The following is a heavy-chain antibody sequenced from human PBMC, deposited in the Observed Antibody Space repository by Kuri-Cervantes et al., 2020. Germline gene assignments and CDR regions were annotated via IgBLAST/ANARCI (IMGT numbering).Heavy chain of an antibody. D-gene: IGHD3-3*01. Sequence: GSLRLSCAVYGGSFSGYYWSWIRQPPGKGLEWIGEINHSGSTNYNPSLKSRVTISVDTSKNQFPLKLSSVTAADTAVYYCARGRITIFGVVIMSLRAFDIWGQGTMVTVSS. CDR2: INHSGST. J-gene: IGHJ3*02. CDR3: ARGRITIFGVVIMSLRAFDI. CDR1: GGSFSGYY. V-gene: IGHV4-34*01.